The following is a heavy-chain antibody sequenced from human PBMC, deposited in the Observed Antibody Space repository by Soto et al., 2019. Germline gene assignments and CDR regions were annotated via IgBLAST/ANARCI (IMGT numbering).Heavy chain of an antibody. V-gene: IGHV1-69*01. D-gene: IGHD2-15*01. CDR3: ASPKRGIFPGPSYANYYGMDV. Sequence: QVQLVQSGAEVKKPGSSVKVSCKASGGTFSSYAISWVRQAPGQGLEWMGGIIPIFGTANYAQKFQGRVTITADESTSTAYKELSSLRSEHTAVYYCASPKRGIFPGPSYANYYGMDVWGQGTTVTVSS. CDR2: IIPIFGTA. CDR1: GGTFSSYA. J-gene: IGHJ6*02.